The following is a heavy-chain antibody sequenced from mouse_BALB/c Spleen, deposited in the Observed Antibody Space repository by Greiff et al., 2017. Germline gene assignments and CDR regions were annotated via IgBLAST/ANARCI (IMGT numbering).Heavy chain of an antibody. D-gene: IGHD1-1*01. J-gene: IGHJ2*01. CDR2: ISSGGST. CDR3: ARGEVFITTVVATD. V-gene: IGHV5-6-5*01. CDR1: GFTFSSYA. Sequence: EVMLVESGGGLVKPGGSLKLSCAASGFTFSSYAMSWVRQTPEKRLEWVASISSGGSTYYPDSVKGRFTISRDNARNVLYLQMSSLRSEDTAMYYCARGEVFITTVVATDWGQGTTLTVSS.